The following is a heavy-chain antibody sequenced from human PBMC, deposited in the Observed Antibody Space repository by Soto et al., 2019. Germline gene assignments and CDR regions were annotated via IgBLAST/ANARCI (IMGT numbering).Heavy chain of an antibody. D-gene: IGHD3-22*01. CDR1: GYTFTSYG. Sequence: ASVKVSGKASGYTFTSYGISCVRQAPGQGLEWMGWISAYNGNTNYAQKLQGRVTMTTDTSTSTAYMELRSLRSDATAVYYCATYTIEHYASSGYSRYWGQGTLVTVSS. CDR2: ISAYNGNT. V-gene: IGHV1-18*01. CDR3: ATYTIEHYASSGYSRY. J-gene: IGHJ1*01.